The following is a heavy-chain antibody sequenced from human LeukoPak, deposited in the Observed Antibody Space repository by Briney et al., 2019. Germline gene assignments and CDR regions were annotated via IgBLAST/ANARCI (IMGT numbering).Heavy chain of an antibody. CDR2: MNPNSGNT. D-gene: IGHD3-9*01. Sequence: ASVKVSCKASGYTFTSYGINWVRQATGQGLEWMGWMNPNSGNTGYAQKFQGRVTMTRNTSISTAYMELSSLRSEDTAVYYCARGRSGVLRYFDWFTISRFDPWGQGTLVTVSS. CDR3: ARGRSGVLRYFDWFTISRFDP. J-gene: IGHJ5*02. CDR1: GYTFTSYG. V-gene: IGHV1-8*01.